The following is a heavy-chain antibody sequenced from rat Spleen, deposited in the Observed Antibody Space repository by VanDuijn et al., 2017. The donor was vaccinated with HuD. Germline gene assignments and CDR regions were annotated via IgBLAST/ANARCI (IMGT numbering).Heavy chain of an antibody. J-gene: IGHJ4*01. CDR2: ISYDGSST. Sequence: EVQLVESGGGLVQPGRSMKLSCAASGFTFSNYYMAWVRQAPKKGLEWVATISYDGSSTYYRDSVKGRFTISRDNAKSTLYLQMDSLRSEDTATYYCARLMMVVITTGGYVMDAWGQGASVTVSS. CDR3: ARLMMVVITTGGYVMDA. D-gene: IGHD1-12*02. V-gene: IGHV5-7*01. CDR1: GFTFSNYY.